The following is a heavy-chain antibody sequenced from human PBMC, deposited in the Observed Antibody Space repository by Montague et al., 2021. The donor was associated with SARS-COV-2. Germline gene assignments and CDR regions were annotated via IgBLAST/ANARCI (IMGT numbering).Heavy chain of an antibody. J-gene: IGHJ4*02. D-gene: IGHD2-15*01. CDR3: ARLVVVAATPY. CDR1: GFTFSSYW. CDR2: IKQDGSGK. V-gene: IGHV3-7*01. Sequence: SLRLSCAASGFTFSSYWMSWVRQAPGKGLEWVANIKQDGSGKYYVDFVKGRFTISRDNAKNSLSLQMNSLRAEDTAVYYCARLVVVAATPYWGQGTLVTVSS.